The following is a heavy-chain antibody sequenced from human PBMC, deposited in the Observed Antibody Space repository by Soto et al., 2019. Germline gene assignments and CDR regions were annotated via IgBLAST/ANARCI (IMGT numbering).Heavy chain of an antibody. V-gene: IGHV5-51*01. CDR3: AAQNFFEFPPSYYCSDVRDG. CDR1: GYSFTSYW. Sequence: PGESLKISCKGSGYSFTSYWIGWVRQMPGKGLEWMGITYPGDSDTRYSPSFQGQVTISAAKSISTAYLRWSSLKASDTAMSYCAAQNFFEFPPSYYCSDVRDGWSQGTTV. J-gene: IGHJ6*02. D-gene: IGHD3-3*01. CDR2: TYPGDSDT.